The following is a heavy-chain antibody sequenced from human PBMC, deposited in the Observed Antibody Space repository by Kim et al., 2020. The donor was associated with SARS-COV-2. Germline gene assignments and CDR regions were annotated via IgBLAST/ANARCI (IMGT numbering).Heavy chain of an antibody. CDR2: IYYSGST. V-gene: IGHV4-59*01. CDR3: ARLWEREQWLERSQYGMDV. Sequence: SETLSLTCTVSGGSISSYYWSWIRQPPGKGLEWIGYIYYSGSTNYNPSLKSRVTISVDTSKNQFSLKLSSVTAADTAVYYCARLWEREQWLERSQYGMDVWGQGTTVTVSS. J-gene: IGHJ6*02. CDR1: GGSISSYY. D-gene: IGHD6-19*01.